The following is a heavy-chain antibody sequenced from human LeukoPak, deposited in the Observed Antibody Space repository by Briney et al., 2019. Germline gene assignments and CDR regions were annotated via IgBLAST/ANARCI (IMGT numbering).Heavy chain of an antibody. Sequence: SETLSLTCTVSGDSISSTSYYWDWIRQPPGKGLEWIGSIYNSGTTYYNPSLKSRVTISVDTSKNQFSLKVSSVTAADTAVYYCASRVYGLGSFNYWGQGTLVTVPS. CDR1: GDSISSTSYY. D-gene: IGHD3-10*01. CDR2: IYNSGTT. CDR3: ASRVYGLGSFNY. V-gene: IGHV4-39*01. J-gene: IGHJ4*01.